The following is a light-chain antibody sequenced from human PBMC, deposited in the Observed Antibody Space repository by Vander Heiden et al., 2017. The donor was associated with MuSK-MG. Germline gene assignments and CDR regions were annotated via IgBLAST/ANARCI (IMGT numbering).Light chain of an antibody. CDR2: GAS. V-gene: IGKV3-15*01. J-gene: IGKJ3*01. Sequence: EIVITQSPATLSVSPGERATLSCRASQSVSSNLAWYQQKPDQAPRLLIYGASSGSGTEFTLTISSLQSEDFAVYYCQQYNNWPPFTFGPGTKVDIK. CDR3: QQYNNWPPFT. CDR1: QSVSSN.